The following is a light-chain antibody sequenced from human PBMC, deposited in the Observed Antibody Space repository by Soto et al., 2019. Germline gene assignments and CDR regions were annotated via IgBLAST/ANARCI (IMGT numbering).Light chain of an antibody. CDR1: TGTVTSGYY. V-gene: IGLV7-43*01. Sequence: QTVVTQEPSLTVSPGGPVTLTCSSSTGTVTSGYYPNWFQQKPGQAPRSLIYSTSNRHSWTPARFSGSLLGGKAALTLSGVQPEDEADYYCLLHYGAVPPVFGGGTKLTVL. CDR2: STS. J-gene: IGLJ3*02. CDR3: LLHYGAVPPV.